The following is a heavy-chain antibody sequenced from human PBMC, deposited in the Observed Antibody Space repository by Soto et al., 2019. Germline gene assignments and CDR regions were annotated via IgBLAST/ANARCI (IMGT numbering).Heavy chain of an antibody. Sequence: PSETLSLTCTVSGGSISSGGYYWSWIRQHPGKGLGWIGYIYYIVSTYYNPSLKTRVTISIYTSKNQLSLKLSYVTGEATAVYYCVRVSSGYWYDAFDIWGQGTMVTVSS. CDR1: GGSISSGGYY. D-gene: IGHD3-22*01. V-gene: IGHV4-31*03. J-gene: IGHJ3*02. CDR2: IYYIVST. CDR3: VRVSSGYWYDAFDI.